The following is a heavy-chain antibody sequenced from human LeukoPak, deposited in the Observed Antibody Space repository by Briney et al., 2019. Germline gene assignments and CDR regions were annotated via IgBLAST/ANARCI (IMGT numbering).Heavy chain of an antibody. CDR2: ISGSGGST. CDR1: GFTFSTYG. V-gene: IGHV3-23*01. J-gene: IGHJ6*03. Sequence: GSLRLSCVASGFTFSTYGMSWVRQAPGKGLEWVSAISGSGGSTYYADSVKGRFTISRDNSKNTLYLQMNSLRAEDTAVYYCAKDGGEYYDILTGYYPRLYYMDVWGKGTTVTISS. D-gene: IGHD3-9*01. CDR3: AKDGGEYYDILTGYYPRLYYMDV.